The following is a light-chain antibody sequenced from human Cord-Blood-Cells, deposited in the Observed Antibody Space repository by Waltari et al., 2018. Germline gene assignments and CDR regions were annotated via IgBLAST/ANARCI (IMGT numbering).Light chain of an antibody. CDR2: DVS. CDR1: SRDVGGSNY. J-gene: IGLJ2*01. Sequence: QSALTQPASVSGSPGPSITIPCTGPSRDVGGSNYVSWYQQHPGKAPKLMIYDVSNRPSGVSNRFSGSKSGNTASLTISGLQAEDEADYYCSSYTSSSTVVFGGGTKLTVL. CDR3: SSYTSSSTVV. V-gene: IGLV2-14*01.